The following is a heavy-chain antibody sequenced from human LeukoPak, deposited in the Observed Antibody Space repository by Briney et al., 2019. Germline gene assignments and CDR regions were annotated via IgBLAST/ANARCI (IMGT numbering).Heavy chain of an antibody. Sequence: SETLSLTCTVSGYSIGSGYYWGWIRQPPGKGLEWIGSVYHSGSTYFNPSLKSRVTISVDTSNNQFSLNLNSVTAADTAVYYCARDPFYGSNWYEDYWGQGTLVTVSS. CDR2: VYHSGST. CDR3: ARDPFYGSNWYEDY. J-gene: IGHJ4*02. CDR1: GYSIGSGYY. D-gene: IGHD6-13*01. V-gene: IGHV4-38-2*02.